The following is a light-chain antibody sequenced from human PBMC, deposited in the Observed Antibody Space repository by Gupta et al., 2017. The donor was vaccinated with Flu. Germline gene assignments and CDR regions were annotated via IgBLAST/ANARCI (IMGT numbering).Light chain of an antibody. CDR3: CSYAGRYIV. CDR1: STDVGGYNY. J-gene: IGLJ2*01. Sequence: QSALTQPRSVSGPPGQSVAISCTGTSTDVGGYNYVAWYQQHPGKAPRLVIFDVNRRPSGVPVRFSGSKSGNTASLTISGLQAEDEADYYCCSYAGRYIVVGGGTRVTVL. CDR2: DVN. V-gene: IGLV2-11*01.